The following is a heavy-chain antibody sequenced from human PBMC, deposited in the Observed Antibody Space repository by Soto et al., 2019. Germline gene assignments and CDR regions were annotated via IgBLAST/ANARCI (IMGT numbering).Heavy chain of an antibody. V-gene: IGHV4-59*01. Sequence: PSETLSLTCTVSGGSINSYYWSWIRQPPGKGLEWIGYISHSGTTSYNPSLKSRLTISLNTSKNQYSLKLRSVSAADTAIYYCARGTRVTQYYYFFYWMDVWGQGTTVTVSS. CDR1: GGSINSYY. CDR2: ISHSGTT. J-gene: IGHJ6*02. CDR3: ARGTRVTQYYYFFYWMDV. D-gene: IGHD2-21*02.